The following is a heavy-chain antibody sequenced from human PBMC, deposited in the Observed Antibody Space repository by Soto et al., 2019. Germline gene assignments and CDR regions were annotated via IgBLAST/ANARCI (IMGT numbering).Heavy chain of an antibody. J-gene: IGHJ4*02. D-gene: IGHD1-1*01. CDR2: ISYDGSNK. CDR3: AKEPSNWNYADY. V-gene: IGHV3-30*18. Sequence: QVQLVESGGGVVQPGRSLRLSCAASGFTFSSYGMHWVRQAPGKGLEWVAVISYDGSNKYYADSVKGRFTISRDNSKNTLYLQMNSLRAEDTAVYYCAKEPSNWNYADYWGQGTLVTVSS. CDR1: GFTFSSYG.